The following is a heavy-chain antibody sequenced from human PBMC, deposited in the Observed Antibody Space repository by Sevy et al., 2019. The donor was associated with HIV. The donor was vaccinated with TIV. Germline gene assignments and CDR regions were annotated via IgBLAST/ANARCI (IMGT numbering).Heavy chain of an antibody. J-gene: IGHJ6*02. V-gene: IGHV3-7*01. CDR3: ARVRCSSTSCFIYYYYYGMDV. CDR2: IKQDGSEK. CDR1: GFTFSSYW. D-gene: IGHD2-2*01. Sequence: GGSLRLSCAASGFTFSSYWMSWVRQAPGKGLEWVANIKQDGSEKYYVASVKGRFTISRDNAKNSLYLQMNSLRAEDTAVYYCARVRCSSTSCFIYYYYYGMDVWGQGTTVTISS.